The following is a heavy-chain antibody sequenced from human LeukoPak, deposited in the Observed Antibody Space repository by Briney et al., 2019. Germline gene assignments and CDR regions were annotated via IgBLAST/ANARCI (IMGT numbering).Heavy chain of an antibody. CDR1: NYSISRGYY. J-gene: IGHJ4*02. CDR2: IYRSGSS. CDR3: ARDLSLGDYGFHFDQ. Sequence: SETLSLTCNVSNYSISRGYYWGWIRQSPQKGLEWTASIYRSGSSSYNPSLKSRVTISVDTSKNQFSLRLNSVTAADTAVYYCARDLSLGDYGFHFDQWGQGTLVTVSS. V-gene: IGHV4-38-2*02. D-gene: IGHD4-17*01.